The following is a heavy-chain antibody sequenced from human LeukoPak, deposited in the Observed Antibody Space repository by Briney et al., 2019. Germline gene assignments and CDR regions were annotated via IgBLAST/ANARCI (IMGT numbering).Heavy chain of an antibody. V-gene: IGHV3-15*01. D-gene: IGHD1-20*01. CDR3: NTFNWNSPFDY. CDR2: IRSKTSGGTT. CDR1: GFTFSDAW. J-gene: IGHJ4*02. Sequence: GGSLRLSCTASGFTFSDAWVTWVRQAPGEGLEWVGRIRSKTSGGTTDYAAPVNGRFTISRDDSKNTIFLQMNSLKTEDTAVYYCNTFNWNSPFDYWGQGTLVTVSS.